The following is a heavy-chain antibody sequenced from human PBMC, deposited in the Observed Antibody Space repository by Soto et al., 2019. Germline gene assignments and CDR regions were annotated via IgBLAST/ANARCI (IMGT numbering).Heavy chain of an antibody. D-gene: IGHD1-26*01. J-gene: IGHJ4*02. CDR2: INAGNGNT. V-gene: IGHV1-3*01. CDR3: ERDVGATGD. Sequence: QVQLVQSGAEVKKPGASVKVSCKASGYTFTSYAMHWVRQAPGQRLEWMGWINAGNGNTKYSQKFQGRVTITRYTSASTAYMELSSLRSEDTAVYYFERDVGATGDWGQGTLVTVSS. CDR1: GYTFTSYA.